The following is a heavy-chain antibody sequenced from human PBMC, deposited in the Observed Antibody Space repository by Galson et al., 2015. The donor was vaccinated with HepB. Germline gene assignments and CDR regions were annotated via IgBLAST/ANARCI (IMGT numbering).Heavy chain of an antibody. CDR2: ISSSSSTI. D-gene: IGHD5-18*01. V-gene: IGHV3-48*02. Sequence: SLRLSCAASGFTFSSYSMNWVRQAPGKGLEWVSYISSSSSTIYYADSVKGRFTISRDNAKNSLYLQMNSLRDEDTAVYYCARVYKRAADTDFDYWGQGTLVTVSS. CDR3: ARVYKRAADTDFDY. J-gene: IGHJ4*02. CDR1: GFTFSSYS.